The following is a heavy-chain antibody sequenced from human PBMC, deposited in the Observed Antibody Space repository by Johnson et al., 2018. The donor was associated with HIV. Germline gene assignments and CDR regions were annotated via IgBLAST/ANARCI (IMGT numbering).Heavy chain of an antibody. CDR2: IKGNGGST. D-gene: IGHD6-19*01. J-gene: IGHJ3*01. CDR1: GFTFDDYG. V-gene: IGHV3-20*04. CDR3: AREGPGYSCGWYAFDL. Sequence: VQLVESGGGVVRPGGSLRLSCAASGFTFDDYGMSWVRQAPGKGLEWVSGIKGNGGSTGYADSVKGRFTISRDNVKNSLYLQMNSLRVEDTALYYCAREGPGYSCGWYAFDLWGQGTMVTVSS.